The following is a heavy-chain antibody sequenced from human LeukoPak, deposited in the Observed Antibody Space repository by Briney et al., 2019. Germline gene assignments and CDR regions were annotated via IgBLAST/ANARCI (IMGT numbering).Heavy chain of an antibody. CDR3: AKDRERLTIFGLQDY. D-gene: IGHD3-9*01. CDR1: GFTFSSYG. V-gene: IGHV3-30*18. J-gene: IGHJ4*02. Sequence: GRSLRLSCAASGFTFSSYGMHWVRQAPGKGLEWVAVISYGGSDRYFADSVKGRFTISRDNSKNTLYLQMNSLRGEDTAVYYCAKDRERLTIFGLQDYWGQGTLVTVSS. CDR2: ISYGGSDR.